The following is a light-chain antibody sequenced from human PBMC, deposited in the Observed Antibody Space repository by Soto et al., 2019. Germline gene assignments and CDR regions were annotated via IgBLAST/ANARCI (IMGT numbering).Light chain of an antibody. Sequence: QSVLTQPPSVSGAPGQRVTISCTGSSSNIGAGYNVHWYQQLPGTAPKLLIYSNSNRPSGVPDRFSGSKSGTSASLAITGLQAEDEADYYSQSYDSSLSGHVVFGGGTKLTVL. CDR2: SNS. CDR1: SSNIGAGYN. CDR3: QSYDSSLSGHVV. V-gene: IGLV1-40*01. J-gene: IGLJ2*01.